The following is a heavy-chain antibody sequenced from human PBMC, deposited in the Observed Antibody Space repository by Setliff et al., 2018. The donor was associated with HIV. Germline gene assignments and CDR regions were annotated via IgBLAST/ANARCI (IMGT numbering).Heavy chain of an antibody. CDR3: ASQGQGYSYTY. D-gene: IGHD5-18*01. CDR2: INPNSGNT. V-gene: IGHV1-8*02. J-gene: IGHJ4*02. Sequence: GASVKVSCKASGYTFTGYYMHWVRQAPGQGLEWMGRINPNSGNTGYAQKFQGRVTMTRNTSISTAYMELSSLRSEDTAVYYCASQGQGYSYTYWGQGTLVTVSS. CDR1: GYTFTGYY.